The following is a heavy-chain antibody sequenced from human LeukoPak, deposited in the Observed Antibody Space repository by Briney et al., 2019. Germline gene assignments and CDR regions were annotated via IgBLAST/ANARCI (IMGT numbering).Heavy chain of an antibody. Sequence: SQTLSLNCVISGDSVSSNSAAWNWIRQSPSRGLEWLGRTYSRSKWYHDYAVSVQGRVTINPDTSKNQFSLQLNSVTPEDTAVYYCTRGVTAVFDFWGQGTLVTVSS. V-gene: IGHV6-1*01. CDR2: TYSRSKWYH. CDR1: GDSVSSNSAA. CDR3: TRGVTAVFDF. D-gene: IGHD1-14*01. J-gene: IGHJ4*02.